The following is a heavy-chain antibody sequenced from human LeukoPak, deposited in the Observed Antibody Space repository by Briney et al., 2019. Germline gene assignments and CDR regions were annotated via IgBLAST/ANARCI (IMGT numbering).Heavy chain of an antibody. Sequence: KPSETLSLTCTVSGGSISSYYWSWIRQPAGKGLEWIGRIYTSGSTNYNPSLKSRVTMSVDTSKNRFSLKLSSVTAADTAVYYCARNPPPDGSSGYYYYMDVWGKGTTVTVSS. CDR3: ARNPPPDGSSGYYYYMDV. CDR1: GGSISSYY. V-gene: IGHV4-4*07. D-gene: IGHD5-24*01. CDR2: IYTSGST. J-gene: IGHJ6*03.